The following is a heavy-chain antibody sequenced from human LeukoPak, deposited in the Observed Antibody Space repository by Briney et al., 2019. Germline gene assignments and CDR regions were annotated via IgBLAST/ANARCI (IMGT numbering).Heavy chain of an antibody. Sequence: PGGSLRLSCTASGFTFSSYSMNWVRQAPGKGLEWISYLSTRSSTISYADPVKGRFAISRDNAKNSLYLQMNRLRDEDTAVYYCARDQDYGFDYWGQGTLVTVSS. CDR3: ARDQDYGFDY. D-gene: IGHD4-17*01. J-gene: IGHJ4*02. CDR1: GFTFSSYS. CDR2: LSTRSSTI. V-gene: IGHV3-48*02.